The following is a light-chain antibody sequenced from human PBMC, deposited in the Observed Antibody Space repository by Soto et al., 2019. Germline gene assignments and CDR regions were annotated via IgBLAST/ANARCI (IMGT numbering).Light chain of an antibody. Sequence: DIQMTQSPSSVSASIGDTVTITCRASQHISSYLNWFQQRPGKAPKLLASAASTLQSGVPSRFSGDRSGTDFTLTISSLQPEDFATYFCQQSYSARLSFGGGTKLEIK. CDR3: QQSYSARLS. J-gene: IGKJ4*01. CDR1: QHISSY. V-gene: IGKV1-39*01. CDR2: AAS.